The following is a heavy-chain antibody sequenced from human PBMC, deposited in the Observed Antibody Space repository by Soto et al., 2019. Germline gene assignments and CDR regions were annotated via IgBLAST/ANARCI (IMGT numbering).Heavy chain of an antibody. Sequence: EVQLVESGGVLVQPGESLRLSCAASGFTFSYYWMHWVRQAPGKGLVWVSRIHSDGSSTTYAVSLKGRFTISRDNARNTVYLQMDSLRVEDTAVYYCARGDRGAFDLWGQGTVVTVSS. D-gene: IGHD1-26*01. CDR2: IHSDGSST. J-gene: IGHJ3*01. V-gene: IGHV3-74*01. CDR3: ARGDRGAFDL. CDR1: GFTFSYYW.